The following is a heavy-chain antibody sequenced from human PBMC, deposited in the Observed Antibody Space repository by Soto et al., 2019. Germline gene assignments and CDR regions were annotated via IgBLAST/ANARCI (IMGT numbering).Heavy chain of an antibody. J-gene: IGHJ6*02. CDR3: ARAKDIVVVPAATHYYYYYGMDV. V-gene: IGHV1-8*01. Sequence: ASVKVSCKVSGYTFTSYDINWVRQATGQGLEWMGWMSPNSGNTGYAQKFQGRVTMTRNTSISTAYMELSSLRSEDTAVYYCARAKDIVVVPAATHYYYYYGMDVWGQGTTVTVSS. CDR2: MSPNSGNT. D-gene: IGHD2-2*01. CDR1: GYTFTSYD.